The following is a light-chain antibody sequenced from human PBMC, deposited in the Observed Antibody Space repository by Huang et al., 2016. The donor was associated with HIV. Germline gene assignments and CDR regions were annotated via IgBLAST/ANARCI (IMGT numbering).Light chain of an antibody. CDR3: QQYNNWPET. Sequence: EIVMTQSPAALSVSPGERATLSCRASQSINSNLAWYQQKPGQAPRRLIYGASTRATGIPDRFSGSGSGTAFTLTISSLQSEDFVVYYCQQYNNWPETFGQGTKVEIK. V-gene: IGKV3-15*01. J-gene: IGKJ1*01. CDR1: QSINSN. CDR2: GAS.